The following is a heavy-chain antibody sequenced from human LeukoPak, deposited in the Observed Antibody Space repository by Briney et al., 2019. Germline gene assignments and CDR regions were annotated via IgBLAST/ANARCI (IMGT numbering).Heavy chain of an antibody. Sequence: ASVKVSCKASGGTFSSYAISWVRQAPGQGLEWMGRIIPIFGIANYAQKFQGRVTITADKSTSTAYVELSSLRSEDTAVYYCASTYCSGGSCYGRLVDYWGQGTLVTVSS. J-gene: IGHJ4*02. CDR3: ASTYCSGGSCYGRLVDY. V-gene: IGHV1-69*04. D-gene: IGHD2-15*01. CDR1: GGTFSSYA. CDR2: IIPIFGIA.